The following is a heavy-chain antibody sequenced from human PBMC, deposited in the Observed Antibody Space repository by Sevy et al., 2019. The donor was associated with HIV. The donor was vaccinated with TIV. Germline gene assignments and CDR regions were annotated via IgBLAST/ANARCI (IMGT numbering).Heavy chain of an antibody. D-gene: IGHD3-3*01. V-gene: IGHV4-39*01. J-gene: IGHJ5*02. Sequence: SETLSLTCTVSGGSISSSSYYWGWIRQPPGKGLEWIGSMYYSGSTYYNPSLKSRVTICVDTSKNQVSLKLSSVTAADTAVYYCAVITIFGVVTDNWFDPWGQGTRVTVSS. CDR1: GGSISSSSYY. CDR2: MYYSGST. CDR3: AVITIFGVVTDNWFDP.